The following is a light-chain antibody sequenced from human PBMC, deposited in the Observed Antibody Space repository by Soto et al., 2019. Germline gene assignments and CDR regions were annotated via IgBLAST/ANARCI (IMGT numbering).Light chain of an antibody. CDR3: YSTDSSGNHRV. V-gene: IGLV3-10*01. CDR1: ALPKKY. CDR2: EDS. J-gene: IGLJ2*01. Sequence: SYERTQPPSVSVSPGQTARITCYGDALPKKYAYWYQQKSGQAPVLVIYEDSKRPSGIPERFSGSSSGTMATLTISGAQVEDEADYYCYSTDSSGNHRVFGGGTKLTVL.